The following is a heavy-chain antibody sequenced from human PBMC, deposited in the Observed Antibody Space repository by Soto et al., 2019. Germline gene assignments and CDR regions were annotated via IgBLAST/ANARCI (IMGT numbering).Heavy chain of an antibody. CDR1: GFTFSIYG. CDR3: AREGPYPAIYRTVTQGLDD. D-gene: IGHD4-4*01. J-gene: IGHJ4*02. CDR2: IWYDASNK. V-gene: IGHV3-33*01. Sequence: PGGCRRLSWAASGFTFSIYGMHWVRQAPARGLEWVGVIWYDASNKYYADSVKGRFTISTDNSKNTLYLQMNSLRAEDTAVYYCAREGPYPAIYRTVTQGLDDWGQGTLVTVSS.